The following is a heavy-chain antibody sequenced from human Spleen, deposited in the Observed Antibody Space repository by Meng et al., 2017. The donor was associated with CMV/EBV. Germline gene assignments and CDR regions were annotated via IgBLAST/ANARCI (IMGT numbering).Heavy chain of an antibody. J-gene: IGHJ4*02. CDR1: GGSISGSCDY. CDR2: TYASGSA. CDR3: AKDIGYTGYDSFDY. V-gene: IGHV4-39*02. Sequence: SGGSISGSCDYWAWIRQPPGNGLEWIGSTYASGSAYYKPSLRSRVTISVDTSKNQFSLTLTSVTAADTAVYYCAKDIGYTGYDSFDYWGRGTLVTVSS. D-gene: IGHD5-12*01.